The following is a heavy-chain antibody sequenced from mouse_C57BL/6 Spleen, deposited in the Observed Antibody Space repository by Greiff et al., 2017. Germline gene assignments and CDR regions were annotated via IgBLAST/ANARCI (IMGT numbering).Heavy chain of an antibody. V-gene: IGHV1-55*01. CDR1: GYTFTSYW. CDR2: IYPGSGST. D-gene: IGHD5-1*01. J-gene: IGHJ4*01. CDR3: ARNLPDSLEAMDY. Sequence: VQLQQPGAELVKPGASVKMSCKASGYTFTSYWITWVKQRPGQGLEWIGDIYPGSGSTNYNEKFKSKATLTVDTSSSTAYMQLSSLTSEDSAVYYCARNLPDSLEAMDYWGQGTSVTFSS.